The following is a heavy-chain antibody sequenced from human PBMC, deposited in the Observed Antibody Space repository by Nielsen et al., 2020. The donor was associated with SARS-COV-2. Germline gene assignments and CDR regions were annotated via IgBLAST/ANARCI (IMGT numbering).Heavy chain of an antibody. J-gene: IGHJ6*04. CDR1: GDSVGSHDW. Sequence: SETLSLTCAVSGDSVGSHDWWTWVRQSPGKGLEWIGEVSHSGSTNYNPSLKSRVTISVDTSKNQFSLKLSSVTAADTAVYYCARRPLWSGLLFVDVWGKGTTVTVSS. CDR2: VSHSGST. V-gene: IGHV4-4*02. CDR3: ARRPLWSGLLFVDV. D-gene: IGHD3-3*01.